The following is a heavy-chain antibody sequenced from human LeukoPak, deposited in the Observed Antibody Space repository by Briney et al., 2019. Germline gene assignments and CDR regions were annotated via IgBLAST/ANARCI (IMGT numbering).Heavy chain of an antibody. Sequence: SVKVSCKASGGTFSSYTISWVRQAPGQGLEWMGRIIPILGIANYAQKFQGRVTITADKSTSTAYMELSSPRSEDTAVYYCASLDYYDSSGSRFFDYWGQGTLVTVSS. D-gene: IGHD3-22*01. CDR3: ASLDYYDSSGSRFFDY. V-gene: IGHV1-69*02. J-gene: IGHJ4*02. CDR2: IIPILGIA. CDR1: GGTFSSYT.